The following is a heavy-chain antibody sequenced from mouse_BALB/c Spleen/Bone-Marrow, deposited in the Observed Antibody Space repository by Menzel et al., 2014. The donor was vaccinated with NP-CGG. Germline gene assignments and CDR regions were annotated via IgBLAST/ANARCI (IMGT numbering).Heavy chain of an antibody. CDR3: ARHGITRLLDY. J-gene: IGHJ2*01. Sequence: EVKLMESGGGLVKPGGSLKLSCAASGFTFSSYAMSWVRQTPEKRLEWVATISRGGSYTYYPDSVKGRFTISRDNAKNTLYLQMSSLRSEDTAMYYCARHGITRLLDYWGQGTTLTVSS. CDR2: ISRGGSYT. V-gene: IGHV5-9-3*01. D-gene: IGHD2-4*01. CDR1: GFTFSSYA.